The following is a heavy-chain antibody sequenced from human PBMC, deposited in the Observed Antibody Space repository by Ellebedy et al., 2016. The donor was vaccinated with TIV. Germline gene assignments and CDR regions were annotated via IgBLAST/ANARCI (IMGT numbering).Heavy chain of an antibody. V-gene: IGHV4-30-4*01. D-gene: IGHD3-22*01. CDR1: GGSISSGDYY. J-gene: IGHJ4*02. CDR2: IYYSGST. Sequence: MPSETLSLTCTVSGGSISSGDYYWSWIRQPPGKGLEWIGYIYYSGSTYYNPSLKSRVTISVDTSKNQFSLKLSSVTAADTAVYYCAREAHDSSGYYYSFDYWGQGTLVTVSS. CDR3: AREAHDSSGYYYSFDY.